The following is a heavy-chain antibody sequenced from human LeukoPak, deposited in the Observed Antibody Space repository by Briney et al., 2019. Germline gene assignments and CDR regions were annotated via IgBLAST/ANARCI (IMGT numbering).Heavy chain of an antibody. CDR2: ISSSSSYI. J-gene: IGHJ4*02. CDR1: GFTFSSYS. Sequence: GGSLRLSCAASGFTFSSYSMNWVRQAPGKGLEWVSSISSSSSYIYYADSVKGRFTISRDNAKNSLYLQMNSLRAEDTAVYYRASDLRTYYYGSGSYSPGAFDYWGQGTLVTVSS. CDR3: ASDLRTYYYGSGSYSPGAFDY. D-gene: IGHD3-10*01. V-gene: IGHV3-21*01.